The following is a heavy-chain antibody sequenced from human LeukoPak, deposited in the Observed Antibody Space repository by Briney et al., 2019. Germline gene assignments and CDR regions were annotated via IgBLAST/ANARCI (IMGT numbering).Heavy chain of an antibody. J-gene: IGHJ4*02. Sequence: GGSLRLSCAASGFTFSDHYMDWVRQAPGKGLEWVGRTRNKAHSYTTEYAASVKGRFSISRDDSKNSLYLQMNSLKTEDTAVYYCAREGRLSDWSIRSFDYWGQGTLVTVSS. V-gene: IGHV3-72*01. CDR3: AREGRLSDWSIRSFDY. CDR1: GFTFSDHY. D-gene: IGHD3-9*01. CDR2: TRNKAHSYTT.